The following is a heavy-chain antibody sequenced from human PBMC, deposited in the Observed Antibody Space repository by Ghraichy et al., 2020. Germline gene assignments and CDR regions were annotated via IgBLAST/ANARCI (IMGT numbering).Heavy chain of an antibody. CDR1: GFSLSNARMG. J-gene: IGHJ4*02. CDR3: ARIRLDYGETRDYYFDY. V-gene: IGHV2-26*01. Sequence: SGPTLVKPTETLTLTCTVSGFSLSNARMGVSWIRQPPGKALEWLAHIFSNDEKSYSTSLKSRLTISKDTSKSQVVLTMTNMDPVDTATYYCARIRLDYGETRDYYFDYWGQGTLVTVSS. D-gene: IGHD4-17*01. CDR2: IFSNDEK.